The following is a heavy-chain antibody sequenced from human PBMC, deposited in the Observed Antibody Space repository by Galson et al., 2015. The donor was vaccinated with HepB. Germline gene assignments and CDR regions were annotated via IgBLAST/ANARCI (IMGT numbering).Heavy chain of an antibody. Sequence: SLRLSCAAAGFTFSGYWMTWVRQAPGKGLEWVANIKEDESEKYYVDSVKGRFTISRDNVKNSLYLQLNSLRAEDTAVYFCARFAGGGYSPRWYRSGFDYWGQGTLVIVSS. J-gene: IGHJ4*02. V-gene: IGHV3-7*05. CDR2: IKEDESEK. CDR3: ARFAGGGYSPRWYRSGFDY. CDR1: GFTFSGYW. D-gene: IGHD6-13*01.